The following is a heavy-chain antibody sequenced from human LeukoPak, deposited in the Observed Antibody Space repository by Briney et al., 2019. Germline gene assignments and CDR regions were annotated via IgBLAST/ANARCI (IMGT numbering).Heavy chain of an antibody. D-gene: IGHD3-22*01. CDR3: AKVAHYDSSGYLVDY. CDR1: GFTFSDYY. Sequence: GGSLRLSCAASGFTFSDYYMSWIRQAPGKGLEWVSYISSSGSTIYYADSVKGRLTISRDNAKNSLYLQMNSLRAEDTAVYYCAKVAHYDSSGYLVDYWGQGTLVTVSS. J-gene: IGHJ4*02. CDR2: ISSSGSTI. V-gene: IGHV3-11*01.